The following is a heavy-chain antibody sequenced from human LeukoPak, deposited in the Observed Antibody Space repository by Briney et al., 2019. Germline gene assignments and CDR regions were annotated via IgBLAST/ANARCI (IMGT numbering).Heavy chain of an antibody. D-gene: IGHD3-22*01. CDR3: ARVWSSGYTKDY. Sequence: GGSLRLSCASSGFTLISYSIDWVRQARGRGLDGLSYISSSSSTIYYAGSVKCRFTVSIDNAKYLVYLQMNSLRAEDTAVYYCARVWSSGYTKDYWGQGTLVTVSS. CDR1: GFTLISYS. J-gene: IGHJ4*02. CDR2: ISSSSSTI. V-gene: IGHV3-48*04.